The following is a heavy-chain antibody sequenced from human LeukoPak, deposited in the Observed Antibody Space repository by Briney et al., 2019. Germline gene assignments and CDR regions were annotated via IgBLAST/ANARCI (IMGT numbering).Heavy chain of an antibody. CDR3: ARKVYHRFDY. CDR1: GFTFSSYA. J-gene: IGHJ4*02. CDR2: ISTSGDST. V-gene: IGHV3-23*01. D-gene: IGHD2-2*01. Sequence: PGGSPRLSCAASGFTFSSYAMTWVRQAPGKGLEWVSAISTSGDSTYYADSVRGRFTISRDNSKNTLYLQMTSLRAEDTAVYYCARKVYHRFDYWGQGTLVTVSS.